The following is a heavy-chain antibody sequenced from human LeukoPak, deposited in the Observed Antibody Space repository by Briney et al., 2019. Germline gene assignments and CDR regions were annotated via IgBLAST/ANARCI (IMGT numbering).Heavy chain of an antibody. CDR2: ISSSGRTI. D-gene: IGHD2-15*01. Sequence: GGSLRLSCAASGFTFSSYEMSWVRQAPGKGLEWVAYISSSGRTIYYADSVKGRFTISRDNAKNSLYLQMNSLRVDDTAVYYCARDRGGAESHGFDAFDLWGQGTIVTVSS. V-gene: IGHV3-48*03. CDR3: ARDRGGAESHGFDAFDL. J-gene: IGHJ3*01. CDR1: GFTFSSYE.